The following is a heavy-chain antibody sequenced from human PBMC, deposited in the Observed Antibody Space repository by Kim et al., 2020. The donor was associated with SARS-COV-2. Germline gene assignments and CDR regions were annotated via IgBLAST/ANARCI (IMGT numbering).Heavy chain of an antibody. D-gene: IGHD6-25*01. CDR3: AKPIAAHYYYYGMDV. V-gene: IGHV3-33*06. Sequence: GGSLRLSCAASGFTFSSYGMHWVRQAPGKGLEWVAVIWYDGSNKYYADSVKGRFTISRDNSKNTLYLQMNSLRAEDTAVYYCAKPIAAHYYYYGMDVWGQGTTVTVSS. CDR1: GFTFSSYG. J-gene: IGHJ6*02. CDR2: IWYDGSNK.